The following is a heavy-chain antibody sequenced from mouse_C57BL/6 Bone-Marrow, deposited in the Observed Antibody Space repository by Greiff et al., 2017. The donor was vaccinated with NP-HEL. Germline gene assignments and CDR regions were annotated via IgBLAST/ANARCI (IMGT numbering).Heavy chain of an antibody. CDR1: GFTFSSYA. Sequence: DVKLVESGGGLVKPGGSLKLSCAASGFTFSSYAMSWVRQTPEKRLEWVATISDGGSYTYYPDNVKGRFTISRDNAKNNLYLQMSHLKSEDTAIYYCARGLYLYYFDYWGQGTTLTVSS. CDR3: ARGLYLYYFDY. V-gene: IGHV5-4*03. D-gene: IGHD6-1*01. J-gene: IGHJ2*01. CDR2: ISDGGSYT.